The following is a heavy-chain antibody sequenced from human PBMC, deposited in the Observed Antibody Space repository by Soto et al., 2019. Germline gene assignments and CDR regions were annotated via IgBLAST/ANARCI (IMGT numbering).Heavy chain of an antibody. V-gene: IGHV5-51*01. Sequence: EFLQVSRKGCGYRFATHWSVWVRQMPGKGLEYMGIIWPGDSDTRYSPSFQGQVTISADKSTSTAYLQWSSLKASDTAMYYCARPLDSSGWFDYWGQGTQVTVSS. D-gene: IGHD3-22*01. CDR2: IWPGDSDT. CDR1: GYRFATHW. CDR3: ARPLDSSGWFDY. J-gene: IGHJ5*01.